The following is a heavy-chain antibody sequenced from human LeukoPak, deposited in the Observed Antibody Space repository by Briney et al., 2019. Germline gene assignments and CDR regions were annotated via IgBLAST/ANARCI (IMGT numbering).Heavy chain of an antibody. Sequence: GGSLRLSCTVSGFTFGDYAMSWVRQAPGKGLEWVGFIRSKAYGGTTEYAASVKGRFTISRDDSKSIAYLQMNSLKTEDTAVYYCTRGGDYYDSSGHFDYWGQGTLVTVSS. D-gene: IGHD3-22*01. CDR3: TRGGDYYDSSGHFDY. V-gene: IGHV3-49*04. J-gene: IGHJ4*02. CDR1: GFTFGDYA. CDR2: IRSKAYGGTT.